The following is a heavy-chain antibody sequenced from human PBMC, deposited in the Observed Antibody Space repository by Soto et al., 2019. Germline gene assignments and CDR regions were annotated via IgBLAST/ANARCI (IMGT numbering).Heavy chain of an antibody. V-gene: IGHV3-23*01. CDR2: TSASGGTT. CDR3: AKAKYSSSWWAVDY. D-gene: IGHD6-13*01. Sequence: EVQLLESGDGLIQPGGSLRLSCAASGFTFGSYAMTWVRQAPGKGLEWVSSTSASGGTTYYADSVKGRFTISRDNSKNMLYLEMNSLRAEDTAVYYCAKAKYSSSWWAVDYWGQGTLVTVSS. CDR1: GFTFGSYA. J-gene: IGHJ4*02.